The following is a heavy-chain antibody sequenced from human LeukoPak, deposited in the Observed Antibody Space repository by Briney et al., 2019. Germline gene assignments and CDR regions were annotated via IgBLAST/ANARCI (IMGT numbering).Heavy chain of an antibody. CDR1: GFTLSSYS. CDR3: ARDPETTVVTPHFDY. Sequence: GGSLRLSCAASGFTLSSYSMNWVRQAPGKGLEWVSYISSSSSTIYYADSVKGRFTISRDNAKNSLYLQMNSLRAEDTAVYYCARDPETTVVTPHFDYWGQGTLVTVSS. D-gene: IGHD4-23*01. CDR2: ISSSSSTI. J-gene: IGHJ4*02. V-gene: IGHV3-48*01.